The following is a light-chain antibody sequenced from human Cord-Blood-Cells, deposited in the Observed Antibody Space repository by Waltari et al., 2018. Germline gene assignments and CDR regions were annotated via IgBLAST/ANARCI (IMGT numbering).Light chain of an antibody. Sequence: QSALTQPASVSGSPGQSITISCTGTSSDVVVYNYVSWYQQHPGKAPKLMIYDVSNRPSGVSNRFSGSKSGNTASLTISGLQAEDEADYYCSSYTSSSTLFGTGTKVTVL. CDR1: SSDVVVYNY. CDR2: DVS. J-gene: IGLJ1*01. V-gene: IGLV2-14*03. CDR3: SSYTSSSTL.